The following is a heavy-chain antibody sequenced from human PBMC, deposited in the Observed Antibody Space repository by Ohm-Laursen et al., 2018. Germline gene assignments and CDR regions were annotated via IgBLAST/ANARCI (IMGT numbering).Heavy chain of an antibody. CDR1: GFTFSSYG. V-gene: IGHV3-33*01. J-gene: IGHJ3*02. Sequence: SLRLSCAASGFTFSSYGMHWVRQAPGKGLEWVAVTWYDGSNKYYADSVKGRFTISRDNSKNTLYLQMNSLRAEDTAVYYCAREKKGRGAFDIWGQGTMVTVSS. CDR3: AREKKGRGAFDI. CDR2: TWYDGSNK.